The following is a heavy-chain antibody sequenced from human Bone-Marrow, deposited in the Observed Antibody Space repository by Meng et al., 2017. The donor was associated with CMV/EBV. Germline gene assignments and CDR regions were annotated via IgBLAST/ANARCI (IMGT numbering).Heavy chain of an antibody. Sequence: GSLRLSCAVYGGSFSGYYWSWIRQPPGKGLEWIGEINHSGSTNYNPSLKSRVTISADTSKNQFSLKLSSVTAADTAVYYCARGRGHDFWSGYSTTEFDPWGQGTLVTVSS. CDR1: GGSFSGYY. V-gene: IGHV4-34*01. CDR3: ARGRGHDFWSGYSTTEFDP. D-gene: IGHD3-3*01. J-gene: IGHJ5*01. CDR2: INHSGST.